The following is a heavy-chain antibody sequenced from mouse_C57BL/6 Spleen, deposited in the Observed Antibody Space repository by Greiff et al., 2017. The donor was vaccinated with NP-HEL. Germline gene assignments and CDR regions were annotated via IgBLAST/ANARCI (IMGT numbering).Heavy chain of an antibody. CDR3: AREGYYGSSHWYFDV. CDR1: GFTFSDYG. D-gene: IGHD1-1*01. V-gene: IGHV5-17*01. J-gene: IGHJ1*03. Sequence: EVQRVESGGGLVKPGGSLKLSCAASGFTFSDYGMHWVRQAPEKGLEWVAYISSGSSTIYYADTVKGRFTISRDNAKNTLFLQMNSLRSEDTAMYYCAREGYYGSSHWYFDVWGTGTTVTVSS. CDR2: ISSGSSTI.